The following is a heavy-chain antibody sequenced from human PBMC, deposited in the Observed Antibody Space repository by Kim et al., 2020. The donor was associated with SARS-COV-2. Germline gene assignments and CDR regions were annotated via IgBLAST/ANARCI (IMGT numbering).Heavy chain of an antibody. D-gene: IGHD6-19*01. CDR1: GYTFTSYG. CDR3: ARGWRYSSGWPARDYYYGMYV. V-gene: IGHV1-18*04. J-gene: IGHJ6*02. CDR2: ISAYNGNT. Sequence: ASVKVSCKASGYTFTSYGISWVRQAPGQGLEWMGWISAYNGNTNYAQKLQGRVTMTTDTSTSTAYMELRSLRSDDTAVYYCARGWRYSSGWPARDYYYGMYVWGRGTTVTVSS.